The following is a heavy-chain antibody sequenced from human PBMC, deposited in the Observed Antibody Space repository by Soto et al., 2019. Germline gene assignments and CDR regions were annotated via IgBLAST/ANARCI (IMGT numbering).Heavy chain of an antibody. CDR2: MNPNSGHT. Sequence: TSVKVSCEASGYRFTSHDINWMRQTTGQGLEWMGWMNPNSGHTDYAQKFQGRVTMTRDTSISTAYMELTNLRSEDTAIYYCASDMSTTWGQGTLVTVSS. J-gene: IGHJ5*02. V-gene: IGHV1-8*01. CDR3: ASDMSTT. D-gene: IGHD2-2*01. CDR1: GYRFTSHD.